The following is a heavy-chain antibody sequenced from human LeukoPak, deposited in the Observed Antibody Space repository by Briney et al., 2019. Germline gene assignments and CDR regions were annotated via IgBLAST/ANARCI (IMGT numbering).Heavy chain of an antibody. CDR3: ARLIAVAGSPRAFDI. J-gene: IGHJ3*02. D-gene: IGHD6-19*01. Sequence: QTGGSLRLSCAASGFTFSSHAMGWVRQAPGKGLEWVSGIGGLGGSTYYAGSVKGRFTISRDNSQNTLYLHMNSLRSDDTAVYYCARLIAVAGSPRAFDIWGQGTMVTVSS. V-gene: IGHV3-23*01. CDR2: IGGLGGST. CDR1: GFTFSSHA.